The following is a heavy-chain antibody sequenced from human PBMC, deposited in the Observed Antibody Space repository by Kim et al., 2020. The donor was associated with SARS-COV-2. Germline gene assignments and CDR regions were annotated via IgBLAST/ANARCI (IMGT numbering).Heavy chain of an antibody. CDR3: ARDSLLYGSGSYYNQDWVYNWFDP. V-gene: IGHV4-31*03. D-gene: IGHD3-10*01. CDR2: IYYSGST. J-gene: IGHJ5*02. Sequence: SETLSLTCTVSGGSISSGGYYWSWIRQHPGKGLEWIGYIYYSGSTYYNPSLKSRVTISVDTSKNQFSLKLSSVTAADTAVYYCARDSLLYGSGSYYNQDWVYNWFDPWGQGTLVTVSS. CDR1: GGSISSGGYY.